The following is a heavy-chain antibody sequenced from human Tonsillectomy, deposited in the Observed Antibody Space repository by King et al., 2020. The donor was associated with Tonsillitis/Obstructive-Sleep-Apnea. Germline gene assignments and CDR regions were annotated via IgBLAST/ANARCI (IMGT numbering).Heavy chain of an antibody. J-gene: IGHJ6*03. D-gene: IGHD4-11*01. CDR1: GGSISIYY. Sequence: VQLQESGPGLVKPSETLSLTCTVSGGSISIYYWSWIRQPPGKGLEWIGYIYYSGSTNYNPSLESRVTISVDTSKNQFSLKLSSVTAADTAVYYCARIFSSYSNYYYYYYYMDVWGKGTTVTVSS. V-gene: IGHV4-59*01. CDR2: IYYSGST. CDR3: ARIFSSYSNYYYYYYYMDV.